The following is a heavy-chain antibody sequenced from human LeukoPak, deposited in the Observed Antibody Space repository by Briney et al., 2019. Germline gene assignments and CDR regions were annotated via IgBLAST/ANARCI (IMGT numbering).Heavy chain of an antibody. Sequence: PSETLSLTCTVSGGAIDNYYWSWIRQPPGKGLEWIAYVHYSGTINYNPSLESRVTISVDTSKNQFSLRLTSVAAADTAVYYCARHGTAAGPFQLWGQGTLVTVSS. J-gene: IGHJ1*01. CDR1: GGAIDNYY. CDR2: VHYSGTI. V-gene: IGHV4-59*08. D-gene: IGHD2-21*02. CDR3: ARHGTAAGPFQL.